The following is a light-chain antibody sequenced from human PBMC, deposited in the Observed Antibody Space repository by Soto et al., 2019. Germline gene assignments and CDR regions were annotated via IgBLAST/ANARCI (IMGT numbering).Light chain of an antibody. CDR1: KNDIGSYNR. CDR3: SSYTNINTRACV. V-gene: IGLV2-14*01. Sequence: QSALTQPPSASGSPGQSVTISCTGTKNDIGSYNRVSWYQQHPGKAPKLIIYEVTDRPSGVSNRFSGSKSGNTASLTISGLQAEDEAEYYCSSYTNINTRACVFGTGTQLTVL. J-gene: IGLJ1*01. CDR2: EVT.